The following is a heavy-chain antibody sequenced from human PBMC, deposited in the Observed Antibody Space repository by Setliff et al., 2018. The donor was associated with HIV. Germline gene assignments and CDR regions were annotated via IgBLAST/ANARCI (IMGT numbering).Heavy chain of an antibody. V-gene: IGHV3-23*01. CDR2: IRGNGDNR. D-gene: IGHD6-13*01. CDR1: GFTFSKFA. Sequence: SGGSLRLSCAASGFTFSKFAMNWVRQAPGKGLEWVAAIRGNGDNRFYADSVKGRFSISRDNSKNTLYLQMNSLRAEDTAVYYCAKVPGTAASGVYYFDYWGQGTLVTVSS. CDR3: AKVPGTAASGVYYFDY. J-gene: IGHJ4*02.